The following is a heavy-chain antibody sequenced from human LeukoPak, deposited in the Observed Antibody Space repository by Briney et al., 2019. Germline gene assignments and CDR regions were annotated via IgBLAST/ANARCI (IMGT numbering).Heavy chain of an antibody. CDR2: IRSKANSYAT. D-gene: IGHD3-22*01. Sequence: GGSLKLSCAASGFTFSGSAMHWVRQASGKGLEWVGRIRSKANSYATAYAASVKGRFTISRDDPKNTAYLQMNSLKTEDTAVYYCTSSYYYDSSGYDGSVYWGQGTLVTVSS. CDR1: GFTFSGSA. V-gene: IGHV3-73*01. CDR3: TSSYYYDSSGYDGSVY. J-gene: IGHJ4*02.